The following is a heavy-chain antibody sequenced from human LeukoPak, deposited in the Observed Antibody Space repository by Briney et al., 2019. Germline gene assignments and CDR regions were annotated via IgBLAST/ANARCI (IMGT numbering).Heavy chain of an antibody. V-gene: IGHV4-34*01. CDR3: ARAGYYGAYDGFDI. D-gene: IGHD4-17*01. CDR1: GGSFSGHY. CDR2: SNHGGMT. J-gene: IGHJ3*02. Sequence: SETLSLTWAVYGGSFSGHYCNWIRQPPGKGLEWIGESNHGGMTNYNPSLRSRVTISVDTSKNQFSLKLNSVTAADTAVYYCARAGYYGAYDGFDIWGQGTLVTVSS.